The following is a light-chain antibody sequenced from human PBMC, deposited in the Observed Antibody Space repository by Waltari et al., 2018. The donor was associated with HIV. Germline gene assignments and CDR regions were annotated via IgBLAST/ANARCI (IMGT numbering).Light chain of an antibody. CDR3: QSYDSSLSGWV. Sequence: QSVLTQPPSVSGAPGQRVTISCTGTSSNIGAGYDVQWYQHLPGTAPKIHIYGNKNPPSRVPDRFSVAKSGTSAPLAITGLQTDDEADYYFQSYDSSLSGWVFGGGTKLTFL. V-gene: IGLV1-40*01. CDR1: SSNIGAGYD. J-gene: IGLJ3*02. CDR2: GNK.